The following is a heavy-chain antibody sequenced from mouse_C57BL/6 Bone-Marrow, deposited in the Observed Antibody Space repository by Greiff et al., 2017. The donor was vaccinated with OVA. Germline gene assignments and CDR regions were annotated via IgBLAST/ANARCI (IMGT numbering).Heavy chain of an antibody. V-gene: IGHV14-3*01. Sequence: EVQPQQSVAEPVRPGASVKLSFTASCFNIKNTHMHWVKQRPEQGLEWIGRIDPANGNTKYAPKFQGKATITADTSSNTAYLQLSSLTSEDTAIYYCAREDAMDYWGQGTSVTVSS. CDR1: CFNIKNTH. CDR2: IDPANGNT. J-gene: IGHJ4*01. CDR3: AREDAMDY.